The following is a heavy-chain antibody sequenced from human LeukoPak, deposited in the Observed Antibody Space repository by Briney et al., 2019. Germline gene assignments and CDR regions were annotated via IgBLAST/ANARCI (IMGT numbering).Heavy chain of an antibody. CDR2: IYYSGST. V-gene: IGHV4-31*03. CDR1: GGSISSNGYY. CDR3: ARSHYDLLTGFHYYFAMDV. Sequence: PSQTLSLTCTVSGGSISSNGYYWSWLRQHPVTGLEWIGYIYYSGSTYYNPSLKSRVTISLDTSKNQFSLKLSSVTAADTAVYYCARSHYDLLTGFHYYFAMDVWGQGTTVTVSS. D-gene: IGHD3-9*01. J-gene: IGHJ6*02.